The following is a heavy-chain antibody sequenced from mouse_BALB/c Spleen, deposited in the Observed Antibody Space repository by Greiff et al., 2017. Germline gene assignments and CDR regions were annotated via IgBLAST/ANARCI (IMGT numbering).Heavy chain of an antibody. CDR2: IYPGSGST. CDR1: GYTFTDYV. D-gene: IGHD1-1*01. CDR3: ARGGTYYYGSDRYFDV. J-gene: IGHJ1*01. Sequence: VQLQESGPELVKPGASVKMSCKASGYTFTDYVISWVKQRTGQGLEWIGEIYPGSGSTYYNEKFKGKATLTADKSSNTAYMQLSSLTSEDSAVYFCARGGTYYYGSDRYFDVWGAGTTVTVSS. V-gene: IGHV1-77*01.